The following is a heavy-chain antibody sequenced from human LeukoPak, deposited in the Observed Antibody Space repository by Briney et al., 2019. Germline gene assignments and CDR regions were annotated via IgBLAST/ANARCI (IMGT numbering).Heavy chain of an antibody. V-gene: IGHV1-69*04. CDR1: GGTFSSYA. J-gene: IGHJ4*02. CDR2: IIPILGIA. D-gene: IGHD3-22*01. CDR3: AGSVEFFDSDDRG. Sequence: GASVKVSCKASGGTFSSYAISWVRQAPGQGLEWMGRIIPILGIANYAQKFQGRVTITADKSTSTAYMELSSLRSEDTAVYYCAGSVEFFDSDDRGWGQGTLVTVSS.